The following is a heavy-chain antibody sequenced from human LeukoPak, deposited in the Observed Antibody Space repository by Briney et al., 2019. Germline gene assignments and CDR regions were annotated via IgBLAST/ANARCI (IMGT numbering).Heavy chain of an antibody. Sequence: ASVKVSCKASGYSFTSNYIHWVRQAPGQGLEWMGMIYPRDGSTSYAQKFQGRVTVTRDTSTSTAYMELSSLRSEDTAVYYCARAQLHYDILTGYYNFDYFDYWGQGTLVTVSS. CDR2: IYPRDGST. J-gene: IGHJ4*02. D-gene: IGHD3-9*01. CDR1: GYSFTSNY. CDR3: ARAQLHYDILTGYYNFDYFDY. V-gene: IGHV1-46*01.